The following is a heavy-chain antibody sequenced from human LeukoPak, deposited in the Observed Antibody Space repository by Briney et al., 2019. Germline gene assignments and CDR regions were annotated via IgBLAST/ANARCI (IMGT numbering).Heavy chain of an antibody. CDR2: IYTSGST. D-gene: IGHD3-22*01. CDR1: GGSISSYY. J-gene: IGHJ4*02. CDR3: ARGGYDSGGYYNYFDY. Sequence: SETLSLTCTVSGGSISSYYWGWIRQPAGKGLEWIGRIYTSGSTNYNPSLKSRVTISVDKSKNQFSLKLSSVTAADTAVYYCARGGYDSGGYYNYFDYWGQGTLVTVSS. V-gene: IGHV4-4*07.